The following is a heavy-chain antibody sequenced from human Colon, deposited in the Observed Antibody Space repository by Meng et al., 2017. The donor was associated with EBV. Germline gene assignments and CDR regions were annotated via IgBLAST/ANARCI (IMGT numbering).Heavy chain of an antibody. CDR2: IYYSGST. V-gene: IGHV4-31*03. D-gene: IGHD6-19*01. CDR3: ARVSSGWDYFDY. Sequence: QAQLQDSAPGLVTHTQTLSLPFTVSGGSVICGGDYWTWIRQHPVKGLEWFGHIYYSGSTCYNPSLKRRVIIAIDTSKNQFSLNLRSVTAADTAVYYCARVSSGWDYFDYWGQGTLVTVSS. J-gene: IGHJ4*02. CDR1: GGSVICGGDY.